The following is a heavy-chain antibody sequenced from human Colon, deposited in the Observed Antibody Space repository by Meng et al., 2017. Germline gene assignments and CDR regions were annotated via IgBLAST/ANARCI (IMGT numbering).Heavy chain of an antibody. D-gene: IGHD4-17*01. Sequence: VRLLESGRGLVTPSPTCSLTCTVCGCSISSGDYHWSWSRQPAGRGMECSVYIYTSGSTYYYPSHKSRVTISVASSKNQFSLKMSSVTAEDTAVYYCTRGRTTFFDYWGQGTLVTVSS. CDR2: IYTSGST. V-gene: IGHV4-30-4*01. J-gene: IGHJ4*02. CDR1: GCSISSGDYH. CDR3: TRGRTTFFDY.